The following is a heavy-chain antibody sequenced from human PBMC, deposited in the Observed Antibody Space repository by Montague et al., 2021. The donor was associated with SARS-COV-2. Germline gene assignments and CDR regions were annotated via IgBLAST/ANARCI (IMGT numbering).Heavy chain of an antibody. J-gene: IGHJ4*02. CDR2: VYFSGAA. CDR1: GDSIITGHYY. Sequence: TLSLTCTVSGDSIITGHYYWSWIRQHPGKGLEWIGNVYFSGAAYYNPSLQSRVTISPDTSKNQFSVMLTSVTAADTAMYFCVRGVNSGGRRNGWDSWGQGTLVTVSS. D-gene: IGHD6-19*01. CDR3: VRGVNSGGRRNGWDS. V-gene: IGHV4-31*03.